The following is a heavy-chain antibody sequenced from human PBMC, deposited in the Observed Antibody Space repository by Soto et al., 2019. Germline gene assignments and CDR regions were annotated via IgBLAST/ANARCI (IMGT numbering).Heavy chain of an antibody. D-gene: IGHD3-22*01. V-gene: IGHV3-66*01. CDR2: IYSGGST. CDR3: ARARSPYYYDSSGYSY. Sequence: GGSLRLSCAASGLTVSHYYMTWVRQAPGKGLEWVSVIYSGGSTYYADSVKGRFIISRDNSANTLYLQMNSLRAEDTAVFYCARARSPYYYDSSGYSYWGQGTLVTVSS. CDR1: GLTVSHYY. J-gene: IGHJ4*02.